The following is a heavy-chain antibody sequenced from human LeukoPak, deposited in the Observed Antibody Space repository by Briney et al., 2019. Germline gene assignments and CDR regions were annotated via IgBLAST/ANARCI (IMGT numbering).Heavy chain of an antibody. CDR2: IKQDGSKK. Sequence: GGSLRLSCVASGFPFSSYWMTWVRQAPGKGLEWVANIKQDGSKKSYVDSVKGRFTISRDNAKNPLYLQMNSLRAEDTAIYYCTRVGYIDEGIDYWGQGTLVTVSS. D-gene: IGHD5-24*01. CDR1: GFPFSSYW. V-gene: IGHV3-7*04. J-gene: IGHJ4*02. CDR3: TRVGYIDEGIDY.